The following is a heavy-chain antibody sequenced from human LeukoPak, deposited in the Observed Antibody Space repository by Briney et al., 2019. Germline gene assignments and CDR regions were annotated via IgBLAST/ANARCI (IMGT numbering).Heavy chain of an antibody. CDR1: GGSISSYY. CDR2: ILYSGST. D-gene: IGHD3-22*01. J-gene: IGHJ4*02. CDR3: ARGSSSGYYYESPFDY. V-gene: IGHV4-39*01. Sequence: SETLSLTCTVSGGSISSYYWSWIRQPPGKGLEWIGSILYSGSTYYNPSLKSRVTISVDTSKNQFSLKLSSVTVADTAVYYCARGSSSGYYYESPFDYWGQGTLVTVSS.